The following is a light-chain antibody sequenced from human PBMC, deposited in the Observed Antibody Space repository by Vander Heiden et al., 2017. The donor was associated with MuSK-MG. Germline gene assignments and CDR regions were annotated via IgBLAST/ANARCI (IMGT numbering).Light chain of an antibody. V-gene: IGKV1-5*03. CDR3: QQYSTYPFT. J-gene: IGKJ3*01. CDR2: RAS. CDR1: QSISSW. Sequence: DIQMTQSPSTLSASVGDRVTITCRASQSISSWLAWYHQKPGEAPKLLIYRASSLESGVPSRFSGSGSGTEFTLTISSLQPDDFATYYCQQYSTYPFTFGPGTKVDIK.